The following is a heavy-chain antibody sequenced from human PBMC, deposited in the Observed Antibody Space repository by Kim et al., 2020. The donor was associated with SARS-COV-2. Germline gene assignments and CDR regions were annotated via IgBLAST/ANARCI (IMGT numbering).Heavy chain of an antibody. CDR3: ARALIIDWNYFWTETHFSGMDV. Sequence: ASVKVSCKASGYTFTSYAMHWVRQAPGQRLEWMGWINAGNGNTKYSQKFQGRVTITRDTSASTAYMELSSLRSEDTAVYYCARALIIDWNYFWTETHFSGMDVWGQGTTVTVSS. V-gene: IGHV1-3*01. CDR1: GYTFTSYA. J-gene: IGHJ6*02. D-gene: IGHD1-7*01. CDR2: INAGNGNT.